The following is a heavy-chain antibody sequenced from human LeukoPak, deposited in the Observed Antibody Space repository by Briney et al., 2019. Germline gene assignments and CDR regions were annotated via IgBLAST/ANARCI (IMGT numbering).Heavy chain of an antibody. CDR3: AKPWYYYDSSGYFDY. CDR1: AFTFSSYG. V-gene: IGHV3-30*02. D-gene: IGHD3-22*01. CDR2: IRYDGSNK. Sequence: GGSLRLSCAASAFTFSSYGMSWVRQAPGKGLEWVAFIRYDGSNKYYADSVKGRFTISRDNSKNTLYLQMNSLRAEDTAVYYCAKPWYYYDSSGYFDYWGQGTLVTVSS. J-gene: IGHJ4*02.